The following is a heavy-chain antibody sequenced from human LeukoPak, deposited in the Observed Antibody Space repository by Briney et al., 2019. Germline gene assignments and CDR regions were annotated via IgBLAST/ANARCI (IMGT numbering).Heavy chain of an antibody. V-gene: IGHV3-30*18. J-gene: IGHJ3*02. CDR1: GFTFSSYG. D-gene: IGHD1-26*01. Sequence: PGGPLRLSCAASGFTFSSYGMHWVRQAPGKGLEWVAVISYDGSNKYYADSVKGRFTISRDNSKNTLYLQMNSLRAEDTAVYYCAKEDPQGGAFDIWGQGTMVTVSS. CDR2: ISYDGSNK. CDR3: AKEDPQGGAFDI.